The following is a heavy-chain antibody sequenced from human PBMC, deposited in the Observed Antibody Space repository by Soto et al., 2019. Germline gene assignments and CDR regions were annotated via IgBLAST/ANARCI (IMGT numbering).Heavy chain of an antibody. CDR2: ISARTGDT. V-gene: IGHV1-18*04. J-gene: IGHJ4*02. CDR3: LRDPQRNDY. D-gene: IGHD6-25*01. Sequence: QVQLLQSGAEVKKPGASVTLSCRTSGYAFTSYGITRVRQAPGQGLGWVGWISARTGDTDHAQRLQGRVTMTTDTSTATAYMELRSLRSGDTAAYYCLRDPQRNDYWGQGTLVTVSS. CDR1: GYAFTSYG.